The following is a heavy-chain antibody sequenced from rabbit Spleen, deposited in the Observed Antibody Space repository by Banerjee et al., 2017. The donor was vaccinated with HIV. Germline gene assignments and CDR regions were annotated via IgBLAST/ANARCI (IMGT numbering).Heavy chain of an antibody. D-gene: IGHD4-2*01. J-gene: IGHJ4*01. Sequence: QSLEESGGDLVKPGASLTLTCTASGFSFSSSYWICWVRQAPGKGLEWIACIDVSKSATAYYETWAKGRFTISKTSSTTVTLQMTSLTAADTATYFCARDSAGREDFNLWGPGTLVTVS. CDR2: IDVSKSATA. CDR3: ARDSAGREDFNL. CDR1: GFSFSSSYW. V-gene: IGHV1S40*01.